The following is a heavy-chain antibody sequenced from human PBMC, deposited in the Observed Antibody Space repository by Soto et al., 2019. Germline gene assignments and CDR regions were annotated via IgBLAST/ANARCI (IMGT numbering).Heavy chain of an antibody. CDR3: ARGPGVRYSSSWLLDYYYYGMDV. J-gene: IGHJ6*02. D-gene: IGHD6-13*01. V-gene: IGHV4-34*01. CDR1: GGSFSGYY. CDR2: IIHSGST. Sequence: SETLSLTCAVYGGSFSGYYWSWIRQPPGKGLEWIGEIIHSGSTNYNPSLKSRVTISVDTSKNQFSLKLSSVTAADTAVYYFARGPGVRYSSSWLLDYYYYGMDVWGQGTTVTVSS.